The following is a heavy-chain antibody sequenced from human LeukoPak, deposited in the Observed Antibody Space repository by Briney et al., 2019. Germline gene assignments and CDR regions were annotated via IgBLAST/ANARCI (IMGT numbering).Heavy chain of an antibody. Sequence: PGRSLRLSCAASGFTFDDYAMHWVRQAPGKGLEWVSGIGSDVRTHYADSVKGRFTISRDNSKNTMYLQMNSLRAEDTAVYYCAKDLIGWSFDYWGQGTLVTVSS. D-gene: IGHD2-15*01. CDR1: GFTFDDYA. V-gene: IGHV3-23*01. CDR3: AKDLIGWSFDY. J-gene: IGHJ4*02. CDR2: IGSDVRT.